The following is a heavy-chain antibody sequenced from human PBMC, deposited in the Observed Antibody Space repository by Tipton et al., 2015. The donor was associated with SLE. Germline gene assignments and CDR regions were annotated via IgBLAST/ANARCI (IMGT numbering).Heavy chain of an antibody. J-gene: IGHJ4*02. CDR2: IYKSGIT. V-gene: IGHV4-59*01. CDR1: GDSISSYY. D-gene: IGHD5-18*01. CDR3: ARYLSEVDTAPFDY. Sequence: TLSLTCTVSGDSISSYYWSWIRQPPGKGPEWIGYIYKSGITNYNPSLMSRVTISADTSKNQFSLKLSSVTAADTAVYYCARYLSEVDTAPFDYWGQGTLVTVSS.